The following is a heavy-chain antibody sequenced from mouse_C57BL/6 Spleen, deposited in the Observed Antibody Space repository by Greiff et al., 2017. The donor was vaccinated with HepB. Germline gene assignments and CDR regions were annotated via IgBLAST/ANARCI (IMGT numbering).Heavy chain of an antibody. CDR1: GFTFSSYA. CDR2: ISDGGSYT. CDR3: ARESYSNPLAMDY. J-gene: IGHJ4*01. D-gene: IGHD2-5*01. V-gene: IGHV5-4*01. Sequence: EVQGVESGGGLVKPGGSLKLSCAASGFTFSSYAMSWVRQTPEKRLEWVATISDGGSYTYYPDNVKGRFTISRDNAKNNLYLQMSHLKSEDTAMYYCARESYSNPLAMDYWGQGPSVTVSS.